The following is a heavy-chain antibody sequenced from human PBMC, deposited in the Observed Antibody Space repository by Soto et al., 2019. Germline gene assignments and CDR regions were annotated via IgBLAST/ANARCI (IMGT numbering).Heavy chain of an antibody. CDR3: AKDLLVVPAAMCFAY. D-gene: IGHD2-2*01. J-gene: IGHJ4*02. V-gene: IGHV3-23*01. CDR2: ISGSGGST. Sequence: EVRLLESGGGLVQPGGSLRLSWAASGFTFSSYAMSWVRQAPGKGLEWVSAISGSGGSTYYADSVKGRFTISRDNSKNTLYLHMNSLRAEDTAVYYCAKDLLVVPAAMCFAYWGQGTLVTVSS. CDR1: GFTFSSYA.